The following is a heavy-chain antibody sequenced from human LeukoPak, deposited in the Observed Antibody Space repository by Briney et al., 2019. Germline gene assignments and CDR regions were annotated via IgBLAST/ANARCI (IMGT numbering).Heavy chain of an antibody. J-gene: IGHJ6*04. V-gene: IGHV1-46*01. Sequence: GASVKVSCKASGYTFISYYMHWVRQAPGQGVEWMGIINPSGGSTSYAQKFQGRVTMTRDMSTSTVYMELSSLRSEDTAVYYCARASVLMVYEVWGKGTTVTVSS. CDR3: ARASVLMVYEV. CDR2: INPSGGST. D-gene: IGHD2-8*01. CDR1: GYTFISYY.